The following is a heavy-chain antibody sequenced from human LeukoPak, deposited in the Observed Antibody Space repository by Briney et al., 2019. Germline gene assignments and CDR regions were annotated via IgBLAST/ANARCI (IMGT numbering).Heavy chain of an antibody. D-gene: IGHD6-19*01. J-gene: IGHJ4*02. V-gene: IGHV4-34*01. Sequence: SETLSLTCAVYGGSFSGYYWSWIRQPPGKGLEWIGEINHSGSTNYNPSLKSRVTISVDTSKNQFSLQLTSVTAADAAVYYCARSSDSSGYYGGGIIDYWGQGTLVTVSS. CDR2: INHSGST. CDR3: ARSSDSSGYYGGGIIDY. CDR1: GGSFSGYY.